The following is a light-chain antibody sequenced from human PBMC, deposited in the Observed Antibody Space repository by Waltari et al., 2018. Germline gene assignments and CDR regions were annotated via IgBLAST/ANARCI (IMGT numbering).Light chain of an antibody. Sequence: DIVMTQSPDSLAVSLGERATINCKSSKSVLYNSNNKNYLAWYQQKPGQPPQLLIYWASTRESGVPDRFRGSGSGTDFTLTISSLQAEDVAVYYCQQYYSTITFGQGTRLEIK. CDR3: QQYYSTIT. V-gene: IGKV4-1*01. CDR2: WAS. J-gene: IGKJ5*01. CDR1: KSVLYNSNNKNY.